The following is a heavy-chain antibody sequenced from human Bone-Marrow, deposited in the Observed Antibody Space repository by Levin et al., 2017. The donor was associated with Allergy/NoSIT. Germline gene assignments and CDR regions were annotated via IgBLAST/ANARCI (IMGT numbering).Heavy chain of an antibody. J-gene: IGHJ2*01. V-gene: IGHV3-11*01. D-gene: IGHD3-16*02. CDR3: VREKGVLVIEMEDSYFDL. Sequence: PGGSLRLSCAASGFTFSDYYMGWIRQTPGKGLEWVAEISTSGSSKNYADSVKGRFTISRDNAKISLFLHMSSLRPEDAAIYYCVREKGVLVIEMEDSYFDLWGRGALVTVSS. CDR2: ISTSGSSK. CDR1: GFTFSDYY.